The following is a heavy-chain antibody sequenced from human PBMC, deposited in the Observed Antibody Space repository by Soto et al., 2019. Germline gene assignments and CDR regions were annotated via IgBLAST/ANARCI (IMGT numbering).Heavy chain of an antibody. V-gene: IGHV1-69*13. CDR2: IIPIFGTA. J-gene: IGHJ4*02. CDR1: GGTFSSYA. CDR3: ARQLTIFGVVIEYYFDY. Sequence: SVKVSCKASGGTFSSYAISWVRQAPGQGLEWMGGIIPIFGTANYAQKFQGRVTITADESTSTAYMELSSLRSEDTAVYYCARQLTIFGVVIEYYFDYWGQGTLVTVSS. D-gene: IGHD3-3*01.